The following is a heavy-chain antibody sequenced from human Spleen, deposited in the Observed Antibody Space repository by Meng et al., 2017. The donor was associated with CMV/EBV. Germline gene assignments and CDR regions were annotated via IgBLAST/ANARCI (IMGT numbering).Heavy chain of an antibody. Sequence: GSLRLSCAVYGGSFSGYYWSWIRQPPGKGLEWIGEINHSGSTNYNPSLKSRVTISVDTSKNQFSLKLRSVTAADTAVYYCARDIGYSSGRYFGTFDVWGQGTMVTVSS. CDR3: ARDIGYSSGRYFGTFDV. V-gene: IGHV4-34*01. J-gene: IGHJ3*01. D-gene: IGHD6-19*01. CDR1: GGSFSGYY. CDR2: INHSGST.